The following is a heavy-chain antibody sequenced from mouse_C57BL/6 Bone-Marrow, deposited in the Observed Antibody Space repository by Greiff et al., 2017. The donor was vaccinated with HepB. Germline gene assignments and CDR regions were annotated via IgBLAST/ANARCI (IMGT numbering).Heavy chain of an antibody. CDR1: GYTFTSYG. J-gene: IGHJ1*03. CDR2: IDPNSGGT. D-gene: IGHD1-1*01. V-gene: IGHV1-72*01. CDR3: ARKELCYYGSGYHFDV. Sequence: VQLQQPGAELVKPGASVKLSCKASGYTFTSYGMHWVKQRPGRGLEWVGRIDPNSGGTKYNEKFKSKATLTVDKPSSTAYMQLSDLTSEDSAVYDCARKELCYYGSGYHFDVWGTGTTVTVSS.